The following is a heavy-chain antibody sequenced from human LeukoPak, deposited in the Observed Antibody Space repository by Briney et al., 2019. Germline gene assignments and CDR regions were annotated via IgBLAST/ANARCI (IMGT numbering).Heavy chain of an antibody. D-gene: IGHD6-13*01. CDR1: GFTFLNSW. CDR2: IKPDGSQK. J-gene: IGHJ4*02. CDR3: ARDRDSNWYPYHDY. V-gene: IGHV3-7*03. Sequence: PGGSRRLSWAASGFTFLNSWMSWVRQAPGKGLEWMANIKPDGSQKYYVDSVKGRFTISRDNAKNSLYLQVDSLTAEDTAIYYCARDRDSNWYPYHDYWGQGVLVTVSS.